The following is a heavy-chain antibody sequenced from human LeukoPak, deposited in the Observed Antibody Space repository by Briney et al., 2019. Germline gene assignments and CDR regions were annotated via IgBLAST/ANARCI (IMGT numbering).Heavy chain of an antibody. CDR2: IKPDGSET. CDR3: ARNLVHLWSVFDF. V-gene: IGHV3-7*01. Sequence: PGGSLRLSCVASRFTFSNHYMSWVRQAPGKGLEWVATIKPDGSETFYVDSVKGRFTVSRDNAKNSLYLQMSSLRAEDTAVYHCARNLVHLWSVFDFWGLGTMVTVSS. CDR1: RFTFSNHY. J-gene: IGHJ3*01. D-gene: IGHD5-18*01.